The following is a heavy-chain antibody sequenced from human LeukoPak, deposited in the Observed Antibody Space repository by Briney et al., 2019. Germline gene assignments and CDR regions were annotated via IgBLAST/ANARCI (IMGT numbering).Heavy chain of an antibody. CDR1: GYTFTGYY. V-gene: IGHV1-2*02. J-gene: IGHJ6*03. D-gene: IGHD3-10*01. CDR2: INPNSGGT. Sequence: ALVKVSCKASGYTFTGYYMHWVRQAPGQGLEWMGWINPNSGGTNYAQKFQGRVTMTRDTSISTAYMELSRLRSDDTAVYYCARHGFAGNYYYYYYMDVWGKGTTVTVSS. CDR3: ARHGFAGNYYYYYYMDV.